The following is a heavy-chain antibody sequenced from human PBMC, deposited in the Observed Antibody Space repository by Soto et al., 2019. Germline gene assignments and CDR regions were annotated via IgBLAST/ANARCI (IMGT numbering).Heavy chain of an antibody. CDR3: ARPQELGSRYIGADV. V-gene: IGHV5-51*01. J-gene: IGHJ6*02. Sequence: GASLKISCKGSGYNFYTSWFDWVRQVPGKGLEWMGIIYPGDSDTKYSPSFQGQVTISVDKSTNTAYLQWSSLKASDTAIYYCARPQELGSRYIGADVWGQGTTVTVSS. CDR2: IYPGDSDT. CDR1: GYNFYTSW. D-gene: IGHD1-1*01.